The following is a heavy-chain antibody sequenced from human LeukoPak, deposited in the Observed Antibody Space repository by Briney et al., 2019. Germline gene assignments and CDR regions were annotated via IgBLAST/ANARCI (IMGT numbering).Heavy chain of an antibody. CDR2: ICPGDSDT. Sequence: GESLKISCKGSGYSFTSYWIGWVRQMPGKGLEWMGIICPGDSDTRYSPSFQGQATMSADKSISTAYLQWSSLKASDTAMYYCARQFVVGATEAVDYWGQGTLVTVSS. CDR3: ARQFVVGATEAVDY. J-gene: IGHJ4*02. D-gene: IGHD1-26*01. CDR1: GYSFTSYW. V-gene: IGHV5-51*01.